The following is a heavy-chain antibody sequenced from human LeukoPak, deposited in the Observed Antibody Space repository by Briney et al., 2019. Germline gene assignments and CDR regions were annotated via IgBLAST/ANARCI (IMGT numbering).Heavy chain of an antibody. V-gene: IGHV3-23*01. Sequence: GGSLRLSCAASGFTFSSYAMSWVRQAPGKGLEWVSAISGSGGSTYYADSVKGRFTISRDNSKNTLYLQMNSLRAEDTAVYYCATFYVWGSYRHTREYYFDYWGQGTLVTVSS. CDR1: GFTFSSYA. J-gene: IGHJ4*02. CDR2: ISGSGGST. D-gene: IGHD3-16*02. CDR3: ATFYVWGSYRHTREYYFDY.